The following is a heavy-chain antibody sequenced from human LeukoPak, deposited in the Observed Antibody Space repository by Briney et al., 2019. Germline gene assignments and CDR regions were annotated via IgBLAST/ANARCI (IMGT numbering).Heavy chain of an antibody. CDR2: IYYSGST. D-gene: IGHD1-7*01. CDR1: GGSISSSSYY. V-gene: IGHV4-39*01. CDR3: ARLDPRGNYPRWFDP. J-gene: IGHJ5*02. Sequence: PSETLSLTCTVSGGSISSSSYYRGWIRQPPGKGLDWIGSIYYSGSTYYDPSLKSRVTTSVDTSKNQFSLKLSSVTAADTAVYYCARLDPRGNYPRWFDPWGQGTLVTISS.